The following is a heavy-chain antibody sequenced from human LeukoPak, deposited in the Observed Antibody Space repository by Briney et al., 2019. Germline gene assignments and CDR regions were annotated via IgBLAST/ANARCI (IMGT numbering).Heavy chain of an antibody. CDR2: IWYDGSNK. CDR3: ARETGGAIGSTDFDY. V-gene: IGHV3-33*01. J-gene: IGHJ4*02. CDR1: GFTFSGFG. D-gene: IGHD4-17*01. Sequence: GKSLRLSCAASGFTFSGFGMHWVRQAPGKGLEWVAVIWYDGSNKYYADSVKGRFTISRDNSKNTLYLQMNSLRAEDTAVYYCARETGGAIGSTDFDYWGQGTLVTVSS.